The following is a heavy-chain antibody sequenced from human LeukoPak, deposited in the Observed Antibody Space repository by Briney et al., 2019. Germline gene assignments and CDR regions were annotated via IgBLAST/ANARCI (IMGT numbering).Heavy chain of an antibody. CDR3: ARDQDWFDP. V-gene: IGHV4-59*01. CDR2: IYYSGST. J-gene: IGHJ5*02. Sequence: SETLSLTCTVSGGSISSYYWSWIRQPPGKGLEWIGYIYYSGSTNYNPSLKSRVTISVDTSKNQFSLKLGSVTAADTAVYYCARDQDWFDPWGQGTLVTVSS. CDR1: GGSISSYY.